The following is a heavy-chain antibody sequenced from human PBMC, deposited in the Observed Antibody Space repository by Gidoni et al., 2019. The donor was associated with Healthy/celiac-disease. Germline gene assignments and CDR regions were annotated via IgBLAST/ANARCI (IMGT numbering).Heavy chain of an antibody. D-gene: IGHD1-26*01. CDR3: ARDNTVGAMEDGMDV. CDR1: GFTVSSNY. V-gene: IGHV3-53*04. J-gene: IGHJ6*02. Sequence: EVQLVESGGGLVQPGGSLRLSCAASGFTVSSNYMSWVRQAPGKGLEWVSVIYSGGSTYYADSVKGRFTISRHNSKNTLYLQMNSLRAEDTAVYYCARDNTVGAMEDGMDVWGQGTTVTVSS. CDR2: IYSGGST.